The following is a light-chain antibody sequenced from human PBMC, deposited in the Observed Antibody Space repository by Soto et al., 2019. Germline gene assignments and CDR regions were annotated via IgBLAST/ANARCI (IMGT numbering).Light chain of an antibody. CDR3: CSYAGSYTFV. Sequence: QSVLTQPRSVSGSPGQSVTISCTGTSSDVGGYNSVSWYQQHPGQAPKLLIYDVTKRPSGVPDRFSGSKSDNTASLTISGLQAEDEADYYCCSYAGSYTFVFGIGTKLTVL. J-gene: IGLJ1*01. CDR2: DVT. CDR1: SSDVGGYNS. V-gene: IGLV2-11*01.